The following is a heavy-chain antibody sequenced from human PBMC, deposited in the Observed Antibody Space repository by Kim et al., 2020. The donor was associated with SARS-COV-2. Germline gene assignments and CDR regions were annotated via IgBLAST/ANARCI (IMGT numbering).Heavy chain of an antibody. J-gene: IGHJ3*01. CDR1: GFTVSGNY. CDR3: AKQLGAFDL. V-gene: IGHV3-53*01. CDR2: IYDGGTT. Sequence: GSLRLSCAASGFTVSGNYMNWVRQAPGKGLEWVSVIYDGGTTYYADSVQGRFIISRDSSKNMLYLQMYSLGAEDTAVYYCAKQLGAFDLWGRGTMVTVSS. D-gene: IGHD6-13*01.